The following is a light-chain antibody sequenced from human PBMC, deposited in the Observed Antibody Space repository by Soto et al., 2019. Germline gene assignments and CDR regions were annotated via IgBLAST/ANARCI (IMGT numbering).Light chain of an antibody. Sequence: DIQMTQSPTSLSASVGGRVTITYRASQGIRNYVAWHQQIPGKAPKLLIYDASTLQSGVPSRFSCSGSGTVFTLTSYGLQPEDVATYSGHSYRSVHVFGPGTKVEIK. J-gene: IGKJ3*01. CDR2: DAS. CDR1: QGIRNY. CDR3: HSYRSVHV. V-gene: IGKV1-27*01.